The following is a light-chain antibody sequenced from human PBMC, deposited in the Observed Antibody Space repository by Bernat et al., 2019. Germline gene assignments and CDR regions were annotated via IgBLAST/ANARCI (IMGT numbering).Light chain of an antibody. V-gene: IGLV2-18*02. CDR1: RSDVGSHNR. CDR2: EVT. Sequence: QSALTQPPSVSGSPGQSVTISCTGTRSDVGSHNRVSWYQQSPGTAPKLIIYEVTNRPAGVPDRFSGSKSGNTASLTISALQADDEADYYCSSYTRTSTFVFGTGTKVTVL. CDR3: SSYTRTSTFV. J-gene: IGLJ1*01.